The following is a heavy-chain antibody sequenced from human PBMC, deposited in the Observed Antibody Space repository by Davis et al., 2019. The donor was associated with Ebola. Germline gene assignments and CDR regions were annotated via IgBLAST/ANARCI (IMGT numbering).Heavy chain of an antibody. CDR2: IIPIFGIA. CDR1: GGTFSSYA. Sequence: SVKVSCKASGGTFSSYAISWVRQAPGQGLEWMGRIIPIFGIANYAQKFQGRVTITADKSTSTAYMELSSLRSEDTAVYYCARELGRIAVADRGDYWGQGTLVTVPS. V-gene: IGHV1-69*04. J-gene: IGHJ4*02. CDR3: ARELGRIAVADRGDY. D-gene: IGHD6-19*01.